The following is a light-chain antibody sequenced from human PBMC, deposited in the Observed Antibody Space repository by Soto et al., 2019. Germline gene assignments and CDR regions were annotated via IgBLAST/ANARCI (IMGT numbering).Light chain of an antibody. CDR2: SNN. V-gene: IGLV1-44*01. CDR1: SSNIGSNT. Sequence: QSELTQPPSASGTPGQRVTISCSGSSSNIGSNTVNWYQHLPGTAPKLLIYSNNQRPSGVPDRFSGSKSGTSASLAISGLQSEDEADYYCAAWDDSLNGPGVVFGGGTQLTVL. J-gene: IGLJ2*01. CDR3: AAWDDSLNGPGVV.